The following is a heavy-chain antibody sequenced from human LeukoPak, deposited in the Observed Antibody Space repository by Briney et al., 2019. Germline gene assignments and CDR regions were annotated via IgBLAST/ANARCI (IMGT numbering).Heavy chain of an antibody. CDR3: ARDSAWAFDY. Sequence: GGSLRLSCAASGFTFSSYSMNWVRQAPGKGLVWVSYIGSSGSTIDYADSVKGRFTISRDNAKNSLYLQMNSLRDEDTAVYYCARDSAWAFDYWGQGTLVTVSS. CDR2: IGSSGSTI. D-gene: IGHD1-26*01. V-gene: IGHV3-48*02. CDR1: GFTFSSYS. J-gene: IGHJ4*02.